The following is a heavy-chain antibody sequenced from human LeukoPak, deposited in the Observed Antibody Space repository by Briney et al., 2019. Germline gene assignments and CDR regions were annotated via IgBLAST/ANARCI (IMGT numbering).Heavy chain of an antibody. CDR1: GYTFTCYY. CDR3: GTLLSNGPFDY. Sequence: ASVTVSCKASGYTFTCYYMHWVRQAPGQGLEWMGYIYPNSGATKYAQKFQGRVTITRDTSISTAYMELSGLGSDDTAVYYCGTLLSNGPFDYWGQGSLVTVSS. V-gene: IGHV1-2*02. CDR2: IYPNSGAT. J-gene: IGHJ4*02.